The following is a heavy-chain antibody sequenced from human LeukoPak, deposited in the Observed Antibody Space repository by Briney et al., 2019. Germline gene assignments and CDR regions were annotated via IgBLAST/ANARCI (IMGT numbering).Heavy chain of an antibody. CDR1: GGTFSSYA. CDR3: ARESTVAGFDY. Sequence: SCKASGGTFSSYAMHWVRQAPGKGLEWVAVISYDGSNKYYADSVKGRFTISRDNSKNTLYLQMNSLRAEDTAVYYCARESTVAGFDYWGQGTLVTVSS. V-gene: IGHV3-30-3*01. J-gene: IGHJ4*02. D-gene: IGHD6-19*01. CDR2: ISYDGSNK.